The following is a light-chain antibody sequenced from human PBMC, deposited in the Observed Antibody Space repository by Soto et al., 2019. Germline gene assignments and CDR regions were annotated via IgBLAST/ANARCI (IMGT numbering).Light chain of an antibody. CDR1: SSDVGAYNY. CDR2: DVS. J-gene: IGLJ1*01. V-gene: IGLV2-14*03. Sequence: QSVLTQPASVSGSPGHSITISCTGTSSDVGAYNYVSWYQHHPGKVPQLMIYDVSNRPSGVSNRFSGSKSGNTASLTISGLQAEDEADYYCSSYTNSNTYVFGTGTKVTVL. CDR3: SSYTNSNTYV.